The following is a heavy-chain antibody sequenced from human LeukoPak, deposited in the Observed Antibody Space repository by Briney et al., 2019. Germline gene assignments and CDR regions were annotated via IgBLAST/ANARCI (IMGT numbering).Heavy chain of an antibody. V-gene: IGHV1-58*02. CDR1: GFTFTSSA. Sequence: SVKVSCKASGFTFTSSAMQWVRQARGQRLKWIGWIVVGSGNTNYAQKFQERVTITRDMSTSTAYMELSSLRSEDTAVYYCARDKSAVVVVPAAINWFDPWGQGTLVTVSS. D-gene: IGHD2-2*02. CDR3: ARDKSAVVVVPAAINWFDP. J-gene: IGHJ5*02. CDR2: IVVGSGNT.